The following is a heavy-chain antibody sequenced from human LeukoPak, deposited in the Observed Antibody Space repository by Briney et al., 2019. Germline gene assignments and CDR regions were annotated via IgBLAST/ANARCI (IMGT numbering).Heavy chain of an antibody. V-gene: IGHV4-39*01. D-gene: IGHD5-18*01. J-gene: IGHJ5*02. CDR2: IYYSGST. Sequence: SETLSLTCTVSGGSISSSSYYWGWIRQPPGKGLEWIGSIYYSGSTYYNPSLKSRVTISVDTSKNQFSLKLSSVTAADTAVYYCARMVTRGGWFDPWGLGTLVTVSS. CDR3: ARMVTRGGWFDP. CDR1: GGSISSSSYY.